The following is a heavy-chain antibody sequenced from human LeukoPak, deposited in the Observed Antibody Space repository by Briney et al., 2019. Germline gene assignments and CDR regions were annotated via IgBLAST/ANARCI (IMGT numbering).Heavy chain of an antibody. Sequence: SETLSLTCTVSGYSISSGYFWGWIRQPPGKGLEWIGSIYHSGSTSYNPSLKSRLTISVDTSKNQFSLKLSSVTAADTAVYYCARGRGRRLGYCSSTSCYVRGPFDYWGQGTLVTVSS. CDR2: IYHSGST. V-gene: IGHV4-38-2*02. CDR1: GYSISSGYF. CDR3: ARGRGRRLGYCSSTSCYVRGPFDY. D-gene: IGHD2-2*01. J-gene: IGHJ4*02.